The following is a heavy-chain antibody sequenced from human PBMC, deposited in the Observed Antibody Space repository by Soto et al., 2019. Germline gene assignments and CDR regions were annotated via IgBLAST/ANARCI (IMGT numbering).Heavy chain of an antibody. CDR3: ARQGRNTKIVILRHYATDF. D-gene: IGHD3-22*01. Sequence: SETLSLTCSVSSGSISTNSYLWGWIRQPPGKGLEWIGAILYSGDTYYSESLKSRVTMSVDTAKNQFSLKLNSVTAADTAVYYCARQGRNTKIVILRHYATDFWGQGTAVTVSS. J-gene: IGHJ6*02. CDR2: ILYSGDT. CDR1: SGSISTNSYL. V-gene: IGHV4-39*01.